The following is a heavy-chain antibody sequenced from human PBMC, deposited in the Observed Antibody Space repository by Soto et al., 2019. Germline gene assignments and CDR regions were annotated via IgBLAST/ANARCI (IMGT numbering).Heavy chain of an antibody. D-gene: IGHD5-18*01. V-gene: IGHV1-2*02. CDR1: GYTFTGHY. J-gene: IGHJ4*01. CDR2: INPKSGDT. Sequence: GASVKVSCKASGYTFTGHYIHWVRQAPGQGLEWMGCINPKSGDTDYSQKFQGRVTLTRDTSISTVYMEVSSLTSDDTAVYFCAGEWDKATVPRCDYWGQGTLVTVSS. CDR3: AGEWDKATVPRCDY.